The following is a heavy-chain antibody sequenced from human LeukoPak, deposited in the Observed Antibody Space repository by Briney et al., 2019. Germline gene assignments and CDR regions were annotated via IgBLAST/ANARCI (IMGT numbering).Heavy chain of an antibody. J-gene: IGHJ6*03. Sequence: SETLSLTCTVSGGSISSSSYYWGWIRQPPGKGLEWIGSIYYSGSTYYNPSLKSRVTTSVDTAKNQFSVKLSSVTAADTAVYYCARVKPATAPVYYYYYYMDVWGEGTTVTVSS. CDR1: GGSISSSSYY. CDR3: ARVKPATAPVYYYYYYMDV. D-gene: IGHD2-2*01. V-gene: IGHV4-39*01. CDR2: IYYSGST.